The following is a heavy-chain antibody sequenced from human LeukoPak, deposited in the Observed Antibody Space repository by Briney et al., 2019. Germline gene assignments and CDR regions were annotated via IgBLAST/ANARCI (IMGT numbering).Heavy chain of an antibody. V-gene: IGHV5-51*01. J-gene: IGHJ5*02. CDR3: ARRPGVVTNRFDP. CDR2: IYPGDSDT. D-gene: IGHD3-3*01. Sequence: GESLKISCKGSGYSFTSYWIGWVRQMPGKGLEWMGIIYPGDSDTRYSPSFQGQVTIAADKSISTAYLQWSSLKASDSAMYYCARRPGVVTNRFDPWGQGTLVTVSS. CDR1: GYSFTSYW.